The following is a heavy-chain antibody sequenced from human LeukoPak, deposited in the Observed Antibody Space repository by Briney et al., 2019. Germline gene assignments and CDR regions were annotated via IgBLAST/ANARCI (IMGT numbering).Heavy chain of an antibody. CDR3: ARLLPLSYYYDSSGYFVY. CDR2: IYLGDSDT. D-gene: IGHD3-22*01. Sequence: GESLKISCKGSGYSFTSYWIGWVRQMPGKGLEGVGIIYLGDSDTRYSPSFQGQVTISADKSISTVYLQWSSLKASDTAMYYCARLLPLSYYYDSSGYFVYWGQGTLVTVSS. CDR1: GYSFTSYW. J-gene: IGHJ4*02. V-gene: IGHV5-51*01.